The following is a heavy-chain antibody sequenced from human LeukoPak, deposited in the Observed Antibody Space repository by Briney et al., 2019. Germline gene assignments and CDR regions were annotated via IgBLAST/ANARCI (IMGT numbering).Heavy chain of an antibody. J-gene: IGHJ5*02. CDR1: GGSFSGYY. CDR2: INHARST. V-gene: IGHV4-34*01. CDR3: ARRARAYYYDSSGYYYP. Sequence: SETLSLTCVVYGGSFSGYYWSRIRRPPGKGLEWIGEINHARSTNYNPSLKSRVTFSVDTSKNQFSLKLSSVTAADTAVYYCARRARAYYYDSSGYYYPWGQGTLVTVSS. D-gene: IGHD3-22*01.